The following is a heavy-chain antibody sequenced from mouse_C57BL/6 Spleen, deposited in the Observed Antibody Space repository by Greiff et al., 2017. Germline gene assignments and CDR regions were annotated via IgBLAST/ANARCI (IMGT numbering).Heavy chain of an antibody. Sequence: QVQLQQSGPELVKPGASVKISCKASGYAFSSSWMNWVKQRPGKGLEWIGRIYPGDGDTNYNGKFKGKATLTADKSSSTAYMQLSSLTSEDSAVYFCARELGRDPFDYWGQGTTLTVSS. CDR1: GYAFSSSW. V-gene: IGHV1-82*01. D-gene: IGHD4-1*01. CDR3: ARELGRDPFDY. CDR2: IYPGDGDT. J-gene: IGHJ2*01.